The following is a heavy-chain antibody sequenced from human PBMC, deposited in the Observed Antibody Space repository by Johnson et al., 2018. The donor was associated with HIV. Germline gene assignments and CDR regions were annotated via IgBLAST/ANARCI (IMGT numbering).Heavy chain of an antibody. J-gene: IGHJ3*02. CDR2: IKQDGSEK. V-gene: IGHV3-7*03. CDR3: ARERPRDAFDI. Sequence: MQLVESGGGVVQPGRSLRLSCAASGFTFSSYGMHWVRQAPGKGLEWVANIKQDGSEKYYVDSVKGRFTISRDNAKNSLDLQMNSLRAEDTAVYYCARERPRDAFDIWGQGTMVTVSS. CDR1: GFTFSSYG.